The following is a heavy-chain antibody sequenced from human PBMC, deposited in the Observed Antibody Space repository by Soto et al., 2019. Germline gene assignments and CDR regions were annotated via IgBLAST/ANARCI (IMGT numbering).Heavy chain of an antibody. CDR3: AKDMGPKYYDFWSGYSFDY. Sequence: PGGSLRLSCAASGFTFDDYAMHWVRQAPGKGLEWVSGISWNSGSIGYADSVKGRFTISRDNAKNSLYLQMNSLRAEDTALYYCAKDMGPKYYDFWSGYSFDYWGQGTLVTVSS. CDR1: GFTFDDYA. D-gene: IGHD3-3*01. V-gene: IGHV3-9*01. J-gene: IGHJ4*02. CDR2: ISWNSGSI.